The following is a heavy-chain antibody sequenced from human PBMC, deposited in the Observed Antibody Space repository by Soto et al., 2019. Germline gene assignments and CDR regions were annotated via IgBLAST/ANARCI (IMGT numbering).Heavy chain of an antibody. V-gene: IGHV3-23*01. J-gene: IGHJ4*02. D-gene: IGHD2-21*02. CDR2: ISGSGGST. CDR1: GFTFSSYA. CDR3: ANMAYCGGDCYPGSFDY. Sequence: GGSLRLSCAASGFTFSSYAMSWVRQAPGKGLEWVSAISGSGGSTYYADSVKGRFTISRDNSKNTLYLQMNSLRAEDTAVYYCANMAYCGGDCYPGSFDYWGQGTLVAVSS.